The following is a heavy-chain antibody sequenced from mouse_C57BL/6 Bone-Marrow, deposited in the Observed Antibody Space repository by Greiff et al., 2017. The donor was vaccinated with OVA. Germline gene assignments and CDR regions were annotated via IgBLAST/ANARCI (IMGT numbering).Heavy chain of an antibody. CDR1: GYTFTSYG. CDR2: IYPRSGNT. CDR3: AREIYYYGSSYVGY. Sequence: VKLVESGAELARPGASVKLSCKASGYTFTSYGISWVKQRTGQGLEWIGEIYPRSGNTYYNEKFKGKATLTADKSSSTAYMELRSLTSEDSAVYFCAREIYYYGSSYVGYWGQGTTLTVSS. J-gene: IGHJ2*01. V-gene: IGHV1-81*01. D-gene: IGHD1-1*01.